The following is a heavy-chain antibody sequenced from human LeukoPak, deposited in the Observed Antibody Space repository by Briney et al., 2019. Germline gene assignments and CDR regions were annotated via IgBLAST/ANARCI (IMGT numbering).Heavy chain of an antibody. V-gene: IGHV3-66*02. D-gene: IGHD1-1*01. Sequence: GGSLRLSCAASRFTVRSNYMSWVRQAPGKGLEWVSVIYSGGRTYYADAVKGRFTISRDNSKNTLCLQMNSLRAEDTAVYYCARSPYNWNDSPYYMDVWGKGTTVTVSS. CDR2: IYSGGRT. CDR1: RFTVRSNY. CDR3: ARSPYNWNDSPYYMDV. J-gene: IGHJ6*03.